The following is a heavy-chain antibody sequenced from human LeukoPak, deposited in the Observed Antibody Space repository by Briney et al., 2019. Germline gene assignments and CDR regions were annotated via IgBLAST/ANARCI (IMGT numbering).Heavy chain of an antibody. D-gene: IGHD6-25*01. V-gene: IGHV3-21*06. CDR1: GFTFTDYS. CDR2: ISTVSTYT. J-gene: IGHJ6*03. Sequence: GGSLRLSCAPSGFTFTDYSMNWVRQAPGKGLEWVASISTVSTYTFYADSVRGRFSISRDNVRNLLYLQMSSLGAEDTAVYYCARDGSGFYLYNYMDVWGKGTTVTVSS. CDR3: ARDGSGFYLYNYMDV.